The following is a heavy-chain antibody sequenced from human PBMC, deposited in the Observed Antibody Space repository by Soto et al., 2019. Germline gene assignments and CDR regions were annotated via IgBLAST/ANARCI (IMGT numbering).Heavy chain of an antibody. D-gene: IGHD4-17*01. CDR2: IYYSGST. Sequence: QVQLQESGPGLVKPSQTLSLTCTVSGGSISSGGYYWSWIRQHPGKGLEWIGYIYYSGSTYYNPAFRARDTLSVATSKNEFSLKLSSVTAADTAVYYCARAGWDYGDYGGGGPSWFDPWGQGTLVTVSS. J-gene: IGHJ5*02. CDR1: GGSISSGGYY. CDR3: ARAGWDYGDYGGGGPSWFDP. V-gene: IGHV4-31*03.